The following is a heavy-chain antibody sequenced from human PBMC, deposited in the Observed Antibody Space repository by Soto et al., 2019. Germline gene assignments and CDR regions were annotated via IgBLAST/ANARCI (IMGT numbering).Heavy chain of an antibody. CDR1: GFTFSSYG. Sequence: QVQLVESGGGVVQPGRSLRLSCAASGFTFSSYGMHWVRQAPGKGLEWVAVISYDGSNKYYADSVKGRFTISRDNSKNTLYLQMNSLRAEDTAVYYCAIWSSPQWELLYYYYGMDVWGQGTTVTVSS. CDR3: AIWSSPQWELLYYYYGMDV. D-gene: IGHD1-26*01. J-gene: IGHJ6*02. V-gene: IGHV3-30*03. CDR2: ISYDGSNK.